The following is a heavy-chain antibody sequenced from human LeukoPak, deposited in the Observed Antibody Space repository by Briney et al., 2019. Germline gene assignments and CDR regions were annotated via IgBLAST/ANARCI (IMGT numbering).Heavy chain of an antibody. CDR3: ARHDGGDPVDY. D-gene: IGHD2-21*02. CDR2: IYYSGST. V-gene: IGHV4-59*08. Sequence: PSETLSLTCTVSGGSISSYYWSWIRQPPGKGLEWIGYIYYSGSTNYNPSLKSRVTISVDTSKNQFSLKLSSVTAADTAVYYCARHDGGDPVDYWGQGTLVTVSS. CDR1: GGSISSYY. J-gene: IGHJ4*02.